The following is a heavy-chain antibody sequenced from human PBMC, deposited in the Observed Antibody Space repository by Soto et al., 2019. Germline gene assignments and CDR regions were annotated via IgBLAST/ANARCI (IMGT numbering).Heavy chain of an antibody. Sequence: GGSLRLSCAASGFTFDDYGMSWVRQAPGKGLEWVSGINWNGGSTGYADSVKGRFTISRDNAKNSLYLQMNSLRAEDTALYHCARDHTIFGVALGGYMDVWGKGTTVTVSS. CDR2: INWNGGST. CDR1: GFTFDDYG. CDR3: ARDHTIFGVALGGYMDV. D-gene: IGHD3-3*01. V-gene: IGHV3-20*01. J-gene: IGHJ6*03.